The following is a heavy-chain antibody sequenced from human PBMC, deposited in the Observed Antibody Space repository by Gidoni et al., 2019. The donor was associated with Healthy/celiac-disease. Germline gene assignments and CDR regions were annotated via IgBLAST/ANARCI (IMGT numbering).Heavy chain of an antibody. D-gene: IGHD4-17*01. V-gene: IGHV4-34*01. J-gene: IGHJ5*02. CDR3: AAASRRRWYPVPGTGFDP. CDR2: INHSGST. Sequence: QVPLQPFGAAPLHPSETLPLTCPVYGGSFSASYWRWIRQPPGKGLEWIGEINHSGSTNYNPSLKSRVTISVDTSKNQFSLKLSSVTAADTAVYYCAAASRRRWYPVPGTGFDPWGQGTLVTVSS. CDR1: GGSFSASY.